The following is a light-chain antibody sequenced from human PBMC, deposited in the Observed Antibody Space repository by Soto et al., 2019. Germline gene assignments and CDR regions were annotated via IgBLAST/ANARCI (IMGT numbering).Light chain of an antibody. CDR2: EVN. CDR1: SSDIGGYNY. Sequence: QLVLTQPASVSGSPGQSITISCTGTSSDIGGYNYVSWYQHYPGEAPKLLIFEVNNRPSGVSNRFSGSKSGNTASLTISGLQTEDETDYYCSSYSTTSTLVFGGGTKLTVL. V-gene: IGLV2-14*01. CDR3: SSYSTTSTLV. J-gene: IGLJ3*02.